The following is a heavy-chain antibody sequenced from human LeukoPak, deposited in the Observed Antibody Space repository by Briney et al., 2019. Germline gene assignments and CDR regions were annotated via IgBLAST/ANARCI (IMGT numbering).Heavy chain of an antibody. CDR3: ARDPRSLGRFYY. CDR1: VCIFRSYG. D-gene: IGHD3-16*01. V-gene: IGHV3-48*03. CDR2: ISSSGSTI. J-gene: IGHJ4*01. Sequence: GGSLRLSCAASVCIFRSYGMHWVRQAPGKGLEWVSYISSSGSTIYYAASVKGRFTISRDNAKNSLYLQMNSLRAEDTAVYYCARDPRSLGRFYYWGHGTLVTVSS.